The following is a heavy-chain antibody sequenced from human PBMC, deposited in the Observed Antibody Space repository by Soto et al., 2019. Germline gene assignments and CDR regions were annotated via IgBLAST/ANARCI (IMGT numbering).Heavy chain of an antibody. CDR3: ARVPVTTYAFDI. Sequence: ASVKVSCKASGYTFTSYAKHWVRQAPGQRLEWMGWINAGNGNTKYSQKFQGRVTITRDTSASTAYMELSSLRSEDTAVYYCARVPVTTYAFDIWGQGTIVTVSS. CDR2: INAGNGNT. CDR1: GYTFTSYA. D-gene: IGHD4-17*01. V-gene: IGHV1-3*01. J-gene: IGHJ3*02.